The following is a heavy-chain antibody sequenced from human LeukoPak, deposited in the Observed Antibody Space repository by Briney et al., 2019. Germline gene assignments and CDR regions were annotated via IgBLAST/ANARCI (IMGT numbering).Heavy chain of an antibody. CDR1: GYPFTNYG. D-gene: IGHD3-3*01. CDR2: VSAYTGNA. J-gene: IGHJ4*02. CDR3: ARGLEQSRNFWSGYYSY. V-gene: IGHV1-18*01. Sequence: ASVKVSCKASGYPFTNYGFSWVRQAPGQGLEWMGWVSAYTGNANYAQKFQGRITMTTDTSTSTAYMELRSLRSDDTAVYYCARGLEQSRNFWSGYYSYWGQGTLVTVSS.